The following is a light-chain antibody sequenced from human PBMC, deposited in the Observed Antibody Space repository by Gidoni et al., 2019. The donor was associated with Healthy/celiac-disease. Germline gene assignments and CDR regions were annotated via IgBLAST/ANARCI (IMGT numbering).Light chain of an antibody. CDR3: QQYNNWSPWT. CDR1: QSVNSN. V-gene: IGKV3-15*01. Sequence: EIVMTPSPATLSVSPGERATLPCRASQSVNSNLAGYQQKPGQAPTLLIYGASTRATGIPARCSGSGSGTEFTLTISSMQSEDFAVYYCQQYNNWSPWTFGPGTKVEIK. CDR2: GAS. J-gene: IGKJ1*01.